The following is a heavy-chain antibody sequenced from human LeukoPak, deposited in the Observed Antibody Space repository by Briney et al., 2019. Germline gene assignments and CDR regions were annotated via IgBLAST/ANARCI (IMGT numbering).Heavy chain of an antibody. CDR1: GYSFTSYW. D-gene: IGHD3-10*01. V-gene: IGHV5-51*01. J-gene: IGHJ5*02. Sequence: GESLKISCKGSGYSFTSYWIGWVRQMPGKGLEWMGIIYPGDSDTRYSPSFQGQVTISADKSISTAYLQWSSLKASDTAMYYCARHHYYGSGSYYTNWFDPWGQGTLVTVS. CDR2: IYPGDSDT. CDR3: ARHHYYGSGSYYTNWFDP.